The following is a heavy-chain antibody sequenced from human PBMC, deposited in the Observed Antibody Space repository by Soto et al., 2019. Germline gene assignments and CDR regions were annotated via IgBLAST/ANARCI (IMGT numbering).Heavy chain of an antibody. CDR3: AAGNKYCSSASCYYGLDV. CDR1: GDSVSSNSAA. J-gene: IGHJ6*02. D-gene: IGHD2-2*01. CDR2: TSYRSKWYS. Sequence: SETLSLTCAISGDSVSSNSAAWNWIRQSPSRGLEWLGRTSYRSKWYSDYAIFVKSRITISADTSKNQFSLQLDSVTPEDTAVYYFAAGNKYCSSASCYYGLDVWGQGTMVTVSS. V-gene: IGHV6-1*01.